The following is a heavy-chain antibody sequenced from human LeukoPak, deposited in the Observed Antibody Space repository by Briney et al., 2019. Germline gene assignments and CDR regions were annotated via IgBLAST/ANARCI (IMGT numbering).Heavy chain of an antibody. J-gene: IGHJ4*02. Sequence: SETLSLTCAVYGGSFSGYYWSWIRQPPGKGLEWIGEINHSGSTNYNPSLKSRVTISVDTSKNQFSLKLSSVTAADTAVYYCASGYRSSTSCYAFDYWGQGTLVTVSS. CDR3: ASGYRSSTSCYAFDY. CDR2: INHSGST. V-gene: IGHV4-34*01. CDR1: GGSFSGYY. D-gene: IGHD2-2*01.